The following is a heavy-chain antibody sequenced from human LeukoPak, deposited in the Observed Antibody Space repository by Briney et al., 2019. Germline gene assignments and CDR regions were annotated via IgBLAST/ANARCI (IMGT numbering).Heavy chain of an antibody. D-gene: IGHD3-3*01. J-gene: IGHJ5*02. CDR3: ARDFWSGSNWFDT. CDR2: IYYSGST. V-gene: IGHV4-39*07. Sequence: AETLTLTCNVSGGSISSTSYSWGWIRQPPGKGLEWIGSIYYSGSTNYNPSLKSRVTISVDTSKNQFSLKMNSVTAADTAVYYCARDFWSGSNWFDTWGQGTLVTVSS. CDR1: GGSISSTSYS.